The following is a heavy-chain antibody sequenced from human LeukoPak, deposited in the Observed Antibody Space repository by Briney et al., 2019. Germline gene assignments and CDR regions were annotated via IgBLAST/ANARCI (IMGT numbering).Heavy chain of an antibody. J-gene: IGHJ5*02. CDR3: ARDPFPLSGIVNWFDP. CDR1: GYTFTDYY. D-gene: IGHD3-10*01. Sequence: GASVKVSCKASGYTFTDYYIHWVRQAPGHGLEWMGWINPNSGGTNYAQKFQGRVTMTRDTSISTAYMELSRLRSDDTAVYYCARDPFPLSGIVNWFDPWGQGTLVTVSS. CDR2: INPNSGGT. V-gene: IGHV1-2*02.